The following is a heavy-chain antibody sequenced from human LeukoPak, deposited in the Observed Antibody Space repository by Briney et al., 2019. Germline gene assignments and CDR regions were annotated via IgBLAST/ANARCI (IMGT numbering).Heavy chain of an antibody. D-gene: IGHD4-23*01. J-gene: IGHJ5*02. CDR2: IFYSGGT. Sequence: SETLSLTFTVSVGSIRGFFWSWIRQPPGKGLEWIGYIFYSGGTYYNPSLMSRVTISVDMSTNQFSLKLTSVTAADTAVYYCARHDYGGNSAWFDPWGQGTLVTVSS. CDR3: ARHDYGGNSAWFDP. V-gene: IGHV4-59*01. CDR1: VGSIRGFF.